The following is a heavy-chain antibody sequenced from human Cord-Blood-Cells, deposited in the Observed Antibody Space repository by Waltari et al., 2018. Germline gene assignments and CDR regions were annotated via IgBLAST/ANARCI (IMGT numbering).Heavy chain of an antibody. V-gene: IGHV1-8*01. Sequence: QVQLVQSGAEVKKPGASVRVSCKASGYTFTRYNINRVLQATGQGLEWMGWMNPNSGNTGYAQKFQGRVTMTRNTSISTAYMELSSLRSEDTAVYYCARARPVTNWFDPWGQGTLVTVSS. D-gene: IGHD4-17*01. CDR1: GYTFTRYN. J-gene: IGHJ5*02. CDR2: MNPNSGNT. CDR3: ARARPVTNWFDP.